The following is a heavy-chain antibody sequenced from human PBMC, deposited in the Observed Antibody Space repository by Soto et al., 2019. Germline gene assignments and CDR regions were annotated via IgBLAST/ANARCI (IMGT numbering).Heavy chain of an antibody. J-gene: IGHJ5*02. D-gene: IGHD6-19*01. CDR1: GGSISSYY. CDR2: IYYSGST. V-gene: IGHV4-59*01. Sequence: PSETLSLTCTVSGGSISSYYWSWIRQPPGKGLEWIGYIYYSGSTNYNPSLKSRVTISVDTSKNQFSLKLSSVTAADTAVYYCARDRSGWYVSWFDPWGQGTLVTVSS. CDR3: ARDRSGWYVSWFDP.